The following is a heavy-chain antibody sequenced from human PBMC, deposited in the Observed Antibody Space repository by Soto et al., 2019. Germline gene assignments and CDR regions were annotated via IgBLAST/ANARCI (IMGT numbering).Heavy chain of an antibody. J-gene: IGHJ4*02. V-gene: IGHV4-30-4*01. CDR2: IYYSGST. CDR1: GGSISSGDYY. Sequence: SETLSLTCTVSGGSISSGDYYWSWIRQPPGKGLEWIGYIYYSGSTYYNPSLKSRVTISVDTSKNQFSLKLSSVTAADTAVYYCARGLTIFGVVQIWGQGTLVTFSS. D-gene: IGHD3-3*01. CDR3: ARGLTIFGVVQI.